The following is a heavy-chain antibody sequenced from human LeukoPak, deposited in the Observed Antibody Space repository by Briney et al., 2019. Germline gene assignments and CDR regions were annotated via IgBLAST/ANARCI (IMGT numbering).Heavy chain of an antibody. D-gene: IGHD3-22*01. CDR1: RFTFSSYA. V-gene: IGHV3-23*01. Sequence: GGSLRLSCAASRFTFSSYAMSWVRQAPGKGLEWVSAISGSGGSTYYADSVKGRFTISRDNSKNTPYLQMNSLRAEDTAVYYCAKDIQNYYDSSGLDYWGQGTLVTVSS. J-gene: IGHJ4*02. CDR3: AKDIQNYYDSSGLDY. CDR2: ISGSGGST.